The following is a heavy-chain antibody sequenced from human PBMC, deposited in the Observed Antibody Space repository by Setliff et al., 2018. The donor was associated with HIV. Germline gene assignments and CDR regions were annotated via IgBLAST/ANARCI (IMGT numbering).Heavy chain of an antibody. J-gene: IGHJ6*03. CDR3: ARNYYDSSGYRHYYYYYYMDV. CDR1: GYTFTGYY. Sequence: ASVKVSCKASGYTFTGYYMHWVRQAPGQGLEWMGRINPNSGGTNYAQKFQGRVTMTRDTSISTAYMELSRLRSDDTAVYYCARNYYDSSGYRHYYYYYYMDVWGKGTTVTAP. D-gene: IGHD3-22*01. CDR2: INPNSGGT. V-gene: IGHV1-2*06.